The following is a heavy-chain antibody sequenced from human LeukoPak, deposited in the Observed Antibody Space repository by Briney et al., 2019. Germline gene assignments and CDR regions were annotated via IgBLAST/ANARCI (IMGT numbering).Heavy chain of an antibody. CDR3: ARRDSSGYYYEVDY. CDR1: GGTFSSYA. Sequence: SVKVSRKASGGTFSSYAISWVRQAPGQGLEWMGGIIPIFGTANYAQKFQGRVTITADKSTSTAYMELSSLRSEDTAVYYCARRDSSGYYYEVDYWGQGTLVTVSS. V-gene: IGHV1-69*06. J-gene: IGHJ4*02. CDR2: IIPIFGTA. D-gene: IGHD3-22*01.